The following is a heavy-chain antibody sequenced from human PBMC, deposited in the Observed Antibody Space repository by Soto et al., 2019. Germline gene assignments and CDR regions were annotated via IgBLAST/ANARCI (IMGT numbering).Heavy chain of an antibody. CDR2: IKQDGSEK. Sequence: QPGGSLRLSCAASGFTFTSYWMSWVRQAPGKGLEWVANIKQDGSEKYYVDSVKGRFTISRDNAKNSLYLQMNSLRAEDTAVYYCARDYYDSSGYYPRFDYWGQGTLVTVSS. D-gene: IGHD3-22*01. CDR3: ARDYYDSSGYYPRFDY. V-gene: IGHV3-7*04. CDR1: GFTFTSYW. J-gene: IGHJ4*02.